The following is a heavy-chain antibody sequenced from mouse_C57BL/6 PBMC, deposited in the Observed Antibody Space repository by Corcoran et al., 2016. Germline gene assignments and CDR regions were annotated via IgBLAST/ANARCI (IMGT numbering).Heavy chain of an antibody. V-gene: IGHV1-26*01. CDR3: ARNYYGSSPYTMDY. D-gene: IGHD1-1*01. Sequence: EVQLQQSGPELVKPGASVKISCKASGYTFTNYYMNWVKQSHGKSLEWIGDINPNNGGTSYNQKFKGKATLTVDKSSSTAYMELRSLTSEDSAVYYCARNYYGSSPYTMDYLGQGTSVTVSS. J-gene: IGHJ4*01. CDR1: GYTFTNYY. CDR2: INPNNGGT.